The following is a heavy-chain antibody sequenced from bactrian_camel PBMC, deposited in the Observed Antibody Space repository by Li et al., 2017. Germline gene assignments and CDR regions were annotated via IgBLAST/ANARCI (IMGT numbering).Heavy chain of an antibody. V-gene: IGHV3S54*01. J-gene: IGHJ4*01. Sequence: QVQLVESGGGSVQAGGSLRLSCQYSTDGYTGYALAWFRQAPGKEREGVAAISPGTGRRWYGDSVKGRFTISRDDNQRTIYLQMNSLKPEDTAMYYCASCTYNGHWTIAEYYYWGKGTQVTVS. D-gene: IGHD2*01. CDR1: TDGYTGYA. CDR3: ASCTYNGHWTIAEYYY. CDR2: ISPGTGRR.